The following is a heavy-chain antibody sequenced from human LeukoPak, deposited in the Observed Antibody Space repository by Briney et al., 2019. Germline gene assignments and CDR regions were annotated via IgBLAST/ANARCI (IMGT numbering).Heavy chain of an antibody. J-gene: IGHJ5*02. CDR3: AKEAYYYDSSGSSALYNWFDP. V-gene: IGHV3-23*01. CDR1: GFTFSSYA. CDR2: ITGSGSAT. Sequence: GGSLRLSCAASGFTFSSYAMSWVRQAPGKGLEWVSTITGSGSATYYADSVKGRFTISRDNSKNTLYLQMNSLRAEDTAIYYCAKEAYYYDSSGSSALYNWFDPGAREPWSPSPQ. D-gene: IGHD3-22*01.